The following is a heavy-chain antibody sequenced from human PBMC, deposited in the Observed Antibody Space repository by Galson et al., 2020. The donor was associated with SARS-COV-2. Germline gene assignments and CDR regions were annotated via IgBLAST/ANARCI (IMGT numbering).Heavy chain of an antibody. CDR1: GFTFSSYD. Sequence: VGSLRLSCAASGFTFSSYDMHWVRQATGKGLEWVSAIGTAGDTYYPGSVKGRFTISRENAKNSLYLQMNSLRAGDTAVYYCARARVVPAAIGYYYYYYMDVWGKGTTVTVSS. D-gene: IGHD2-2*01. CDR3: ARARVVPAAIGYYYYYYMDV. CDR2: IGTAGDT. J-gene: IGHJ6*03. V-gene: IGHV3-13*01.